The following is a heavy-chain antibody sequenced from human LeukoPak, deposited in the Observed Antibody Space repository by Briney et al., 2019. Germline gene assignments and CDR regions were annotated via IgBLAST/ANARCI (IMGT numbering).Heavy chain of an antibody. CDR3: ARDSEFYYDSSGYSDYFYGMDV. J-gene: IGHJ6*02. CDR2: ISGSEGDT. D-gene: IGHD3-22*01. Sequence: GSLRLSCAASGFIFSTYAMNWFRQAPGKGLEWVSGISGSEGDTYYADSVRGRFTISRDSSKNTLYLQMYSLRAEDSAVYFCARDSEFYYDSSGYSDYFYGMDVWGQGTTVTVSS. CDR1: GFIFSTYA. V-gene: IGHV3-23*01.